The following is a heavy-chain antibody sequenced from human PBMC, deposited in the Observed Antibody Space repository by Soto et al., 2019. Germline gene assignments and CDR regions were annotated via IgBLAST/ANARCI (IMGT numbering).Heavy chain of an antibody. CDR3: AREPILRFLEWGGAYYYYGMDV. V-gene: IGHV1-3*01. D-gene: IGHD3-3*01. CDR2: INAGNGNT. J-gene: IGHJ6*02. CDR1: GYTFTSYA. Sequence: GASVKVSCKASGYTFTSYAMHWVRQAPGQRLEWMGWINAGNGNTNYAQKLQGRVTMTTDTSTSTAYMELRSLRSDDTAVYYCAREPILRFLEWGGAYYYYGMDVWGQGTTVTVSS.